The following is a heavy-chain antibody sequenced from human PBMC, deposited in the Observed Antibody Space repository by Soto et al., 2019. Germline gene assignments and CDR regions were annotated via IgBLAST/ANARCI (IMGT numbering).Heavy chain of an antibody. V-gene: IGHV3-21*01. J-gene: IGHJ3*02. CDR2: ISSSSSYI. CDR1: GFTFSSYS. D-gene: IGHD3-3*01. Sequence: GGSLRLSCAASGFTFSSYSMNWVRQAPGKGLEWVSSISSSSSYIYYADSVKGRFTISRDNAKNSLYLQMNSLRAEDTAVYYCARNQPLETRRPDAFDIWGQGTMVTVSS. CDR3: ARNQPLETRRPDAFDI.